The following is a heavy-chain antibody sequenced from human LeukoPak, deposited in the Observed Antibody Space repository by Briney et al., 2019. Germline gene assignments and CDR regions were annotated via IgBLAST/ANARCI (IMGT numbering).Heavy chain of an antibody. CDR1: GGSISSGGYY. CDR2: IYYSGST. V-gene: IGHV4-31*11. Sequence: SGTLSLTCAVSGGSISSGGYYWSWIRQHPGKGLEWIGYIYYSGSTYYNPSLKSRVTISVDTSKNQFSLKLSSVTAADTAVYYCARAQGYDFWSGYSFFDYWGQGTLVTVSS. D-gene: IGHD3-3*01. J-gene: IGHJ4*02. CDR3: ARAQGYDFWSGYSFFDY.